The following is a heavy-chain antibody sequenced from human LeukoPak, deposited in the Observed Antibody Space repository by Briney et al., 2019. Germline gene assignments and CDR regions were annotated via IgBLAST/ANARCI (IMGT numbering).Heavy chain of an antibody. J-gene: IGHJ4*02. D-gene: IGHD3-3*01. CDR3: AKGRRFLEWLLLDS. CDR1: GFTFSSFA. CDR2: ISVSGSTT. Sequence: GGSLRLSCAASGFTFSSFAMSWVRQAPGKGLECVSTISVSGSTTYYADSVKGRFTISRDSSKNTLYPHMKSVRAEDTAVYYCAKGRRFLEWLLLDSWGQGILVTATS. V-gene: IGHV3-23*01.